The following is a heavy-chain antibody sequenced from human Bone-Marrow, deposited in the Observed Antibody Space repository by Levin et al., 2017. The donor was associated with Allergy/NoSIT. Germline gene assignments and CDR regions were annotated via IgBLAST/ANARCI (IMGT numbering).Heavy chain of an antibody. J-gene: IGHJ6*03. CDR3: ARVDVLRFLEWLWYYYYYYMDV. Sequence: QTGGSLRLSCAASGFTFSSYWMSWVRQAPGKGLEWVANIKQDGSEKYYVDSVKGRFTISRDNAKNSLYLQMNSLRAEDTAVYYCARVDVLRFLEWLWYYYYYYMDVWGKGTTVTVSS. V-gene: IGHV3-7*03. CDR2: IKQDGSEK. CDR1: GFTFSSYW. D-gene: IGHD3-3*01.